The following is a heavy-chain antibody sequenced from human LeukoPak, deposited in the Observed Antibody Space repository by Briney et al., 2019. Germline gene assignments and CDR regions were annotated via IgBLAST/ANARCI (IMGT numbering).Heavy chain of an antibody. CDR1: GGSISSSNW. J-gene: IGHJ5*02. CDR2: IYYSGNT. CDR3: ARGLPKIDSGDYGGTWFDP. V-gene: IGHV4-4*02. Sequence: SGTLSLTCAVSGGSISSSNWWSWVRQPPGKGLEWIGSIYYSGNTYYNPSLNSRVTISLDTSNNQFSLKLSSVTAADTAVYYCARGLPKIDSGDYGGTWFDPWGQGTLVTVSS. D-gene: IGHD4-17*01.